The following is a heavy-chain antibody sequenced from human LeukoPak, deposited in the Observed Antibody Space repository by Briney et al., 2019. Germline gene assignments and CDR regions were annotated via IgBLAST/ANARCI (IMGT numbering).Heavy chain of an antibody. J-gene: IGHJ4*02. Sequence: GGSLRLSCAASGFTFSSYWMNWVRQAPGKGLVWVSRIASDGSSTTYADSVKGRFSISRDSAKNTLYLQMNSLRVEDTAVYYCARRIAAAAAPYYFDYWGQGTLVTVSS. D-gene: IGHD6-13*01. CDR3: ARRIAAAAAPYYFDY. CDR1: GFTFSSYW. CDR2: IASDGSST. V-gene: IGHV3-74*01.